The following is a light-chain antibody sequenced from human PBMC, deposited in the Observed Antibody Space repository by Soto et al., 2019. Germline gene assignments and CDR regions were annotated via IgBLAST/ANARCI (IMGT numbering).Light chain of an antibody. CDR3: QQYQSWPFP. CDR2: AAS. V-gene: IGKV3-15*01. Sequence: ERVMTQSPATLSVSPGEEATLSCRANQHVSSHIAWYQHKPCQAPRLLIHAASTRAPGVPVRFSGSGSGTEVTLTISSLQFEDFAVYYCQQYQSWPFPFGQGTKLEIK. CDR1: QHVSSH. J-gene: IGKJ2*01.